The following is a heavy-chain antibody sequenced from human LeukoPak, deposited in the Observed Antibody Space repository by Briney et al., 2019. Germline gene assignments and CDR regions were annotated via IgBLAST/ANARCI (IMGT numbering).Heavy chain of an antibody. D-gene: IGHD1-26*01. CDR1: GFTFSSYG. J-gene: IGHJ4*02. Sequence: PGGSLRLSCAASGFTFSSYGMHCVRQAPGKGLEWVSLIWYDGSNKYYADSVKGRFTISRDNSKNTLYLQMNSLRAEDTAVYYCASFTVGATLSPFDSWGQGTRVTVSS. V-gene: IGHV3-33*01. CDR3: ASFTVGATLSPFDS. CDR2: IWYDGSNK.